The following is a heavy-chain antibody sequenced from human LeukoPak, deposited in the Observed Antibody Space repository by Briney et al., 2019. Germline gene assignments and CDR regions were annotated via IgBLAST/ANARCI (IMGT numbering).Heavy chain of an antibody. CDR2: IYYSGST. Sequence: SETLSLTCTVSGGSVSSGGYYWSWIRQHPRKGLEWIGYIYYSGSTYYNPSLKSRVTISLDTSKNQFSLKLSSVTAADTAVYYCARDDGTGYYYFDYWGQGTLVTVSS. CDR1: GGSVSSGGYY. CDR3: ARDDGTGYYYFDY. J-gene: IGHJ4*02. D-gene: IGHD3-22*01. V-gene: IGHV4-31*03.